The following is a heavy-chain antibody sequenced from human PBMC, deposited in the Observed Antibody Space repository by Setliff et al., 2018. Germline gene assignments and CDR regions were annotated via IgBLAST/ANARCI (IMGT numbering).Heavy chain of an antibody. Sequence: NPSETLSLTCAVYGGSFSGYYWSWIRQPPGKGLEWIGEINHSGSTNYNPSLQSRVSISLDTSKSQFFLKLNSVTAADTALYYCAIGGGYCDFFDCFPFDNWGQGFLVTVSS. D-gene: IGHD3-16*01. J-gene: IGHJ4*02. CDR2: INHSGST. CDR1: GGSFSGYY. V-gene: IGHV4-34*01. CDR3: AIGGGYCDFFDCFPFDN.